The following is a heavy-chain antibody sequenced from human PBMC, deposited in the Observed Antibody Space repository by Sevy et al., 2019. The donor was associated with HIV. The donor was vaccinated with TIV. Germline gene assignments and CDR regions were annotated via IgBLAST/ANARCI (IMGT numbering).Heavy chain of an antibody. CDR1: GFTFSSYE. CDR2: ISSSGSTI. V-gene: IGHV3-48*03. J-gene: IGHJ3*02. D-gene: IGHD3-22*01. CDR3: ASVLYYYDSSGYAQGIDAFDI. Sequence: GGSLRLSCAASGFTFSSYEMTWVRQAPGKGLEWVSYISSSGSTIYYADSVKGRFTISRDNAKNSLYLQMNSLRAEDTAVYYCASVLYYYDSSGYAQGIDAFDIWGQRTMVTVSS.